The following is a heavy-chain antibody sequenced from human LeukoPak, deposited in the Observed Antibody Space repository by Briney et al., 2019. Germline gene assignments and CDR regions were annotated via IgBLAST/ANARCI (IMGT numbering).Heavy chain of an antibody. CDR3: ASEYCSSTSCYDWYSGFDY. CDR1: GGTFSSYA. V-gene: IGHV1-69*04. Sequence: PVKVSCKASGGTFSSYAISWVRQAPGQGLEWMGRIIPILGIANYAQKFQGRVTITADKSTSTAYMELSSLRSEDTAVYYCASEYCSSTSCYDWYSGFDYWGQGTLVTVSS. D-gene: IGHD2-2*01. CDR2: IIPILGIA. J-gene: IGHJ4*02.